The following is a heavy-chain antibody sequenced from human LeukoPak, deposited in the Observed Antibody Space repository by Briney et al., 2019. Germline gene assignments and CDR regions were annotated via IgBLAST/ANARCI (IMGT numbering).Heavy chain of an antibody. V-gene: IGHV1-2*02. CDR3: AXXXXXXRXXXXDY. J-gene: IGHJ4*02. CDR2: INPNSGGT. Sequence: MXXVRQAPGQGXXXXGWINPNSGGTNYAQKFQGRVTMTRDTSISTXYMELRSLRSDDTAVYYCAXXXXXXRXXXXDYWGQXTXVTVSS.